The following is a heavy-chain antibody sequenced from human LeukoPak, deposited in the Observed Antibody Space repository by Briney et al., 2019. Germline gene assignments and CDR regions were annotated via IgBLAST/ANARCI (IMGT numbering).Heavy chain of an antibody. CDR3: ARGPFVRGYCSSTSCSPSWFDP. D-gene: IGHD2-2*01. CDR2: IYYSGST. J-gene: IGHJ5*02. CDR1: GGSISSYY. Sequence: PSETLSLTCTVSGGSISSYYWSWIRQPPGKGLEWIGYIYYSGSTNYNPSLKSRVTISVDTSKNQFSLKLSSVTAADTAVYYCARGPFVRGYCSSTSCSPSWFDPWGQGTLVTVSS. V-gene: IGHV4-59*01.